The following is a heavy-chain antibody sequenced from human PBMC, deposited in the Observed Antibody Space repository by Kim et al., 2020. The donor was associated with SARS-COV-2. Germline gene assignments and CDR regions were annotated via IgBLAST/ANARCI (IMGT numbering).Heavy chain of an antibody. Sequence: AESVKGRLTISRDDAKNTLYLQMNSRRAKGTAVYYCARGAHGSSWQENFDYWGQGTLVTVSS. J-gene: IGHJ4*02. V-gene: IGHV3-74*01. D-gene: IGHD6-13*01. CDR3: ARGAHGSSWQENFDY.